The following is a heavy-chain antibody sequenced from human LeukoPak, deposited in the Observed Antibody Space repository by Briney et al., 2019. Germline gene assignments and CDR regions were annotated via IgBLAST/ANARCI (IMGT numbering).Heavy chain of an antibody. CDR2: INHSGST. J-gene: IGHJ5*02. Sequence: SETLSLTCAVYGGPFSGYYWSWIRQPPGKGLEWIGEINHSGSTNYNPSLKSRVTISVDTSKNQFSLKLNSVTAADTAVYYCARVAEYSSSSSAEFWFDPWGQGTLVTVSS. V-gene: IGHV4-34*01. CDR3: ARVAEYSSSSSAEFWFDP. D-gene: IGHD6-6*01. CDR1: GGPFSGYY.